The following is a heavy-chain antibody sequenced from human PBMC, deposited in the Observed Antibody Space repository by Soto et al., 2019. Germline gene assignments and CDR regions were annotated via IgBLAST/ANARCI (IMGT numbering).Heavy chain of an antibody. D-gene: IGHD5-12*01. J-gene: IGHJ4*02. CDR1: GGSINTFY. Sequence: PSETLSLTCSVSGGSINTFYWSWVRPPAGKGLEWIGRIFSSGSTSFTPPLESRVAMSVNTSKNHFSLNLSSVTAADMAVYYCAREGSYSAYNFAHGIQLWSFDFWGQGALVTVSS. V-gene: IGHV4-4*07. CDR2: IFSSGST. CDR3: AREGSYSAYNFAHGIQLWSFDF.